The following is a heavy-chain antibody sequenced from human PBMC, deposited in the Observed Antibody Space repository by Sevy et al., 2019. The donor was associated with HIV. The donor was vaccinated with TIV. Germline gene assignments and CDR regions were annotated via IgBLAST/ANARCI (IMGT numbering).Heavy chain of an antibody. CDR2: INPNGGGT. Sequence: ASVKVSCKASGYTFTGYYMHWVRQAPGQGLEWMGWINPNGGGTNYAQKFQGRVTMTRDTSISTAYMELSRLRSDDTAVYYCARDPGRAVHLWFDPWGQGTLVTVSS. J-gene: IGHJ5*02. V-gene: IGHV1-2*02. D-gene: IGHD1-1*01. CDR3: ARDPGRAVHLWFDP. CDR1: GYTFTGYY.